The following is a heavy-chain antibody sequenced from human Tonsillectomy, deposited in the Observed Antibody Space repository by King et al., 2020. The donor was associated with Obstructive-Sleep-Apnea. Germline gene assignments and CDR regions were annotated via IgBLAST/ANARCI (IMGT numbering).Heavy chain of an antibody. Sequence: VQLVESGAEVKKPGESLKISCEASGYTFTNYWIAWVRQMPGKGLEWMGIIYPGDSDTRYSPSFQGQVTISADNSITTAYLQWSSLKASDTAMYYCAREKEMATKRVLKTGKSWYAFDIWGHGTMLTVPS. CDR3: AREKEMATKRVLKTGKSWYAFDI. CDR2: IYPGDSDT. CDR1: GYTFTNYW. J-gene: IGHJ3*02. D-gene: IGHD5-24*01. V-gene: IGHV5-51*01.